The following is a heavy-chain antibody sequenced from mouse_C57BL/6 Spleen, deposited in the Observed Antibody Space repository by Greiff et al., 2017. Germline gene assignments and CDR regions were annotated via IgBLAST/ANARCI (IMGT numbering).Heavy chain of an antibody. CDR1: GFSLSTSGMG. CDR3: ARRAGDDYDGAWFAY. D-gene: IGHD2-4*01. V-gene: IGHV8-12*01. Sequence: QVTLKESGPGILQSSQTLSLTCSFSGFSLSTSGMGVSWIRQPSGKGLEWLAHIYWDDDKRYNPSLKSRLTISKDTSRNQVFLKITSVDTADTATYYCARRAGDDYDGAWFAYWGQGTLVTVSA. J-gene: IGHJ3*01. CDR2: IYWDDDK.